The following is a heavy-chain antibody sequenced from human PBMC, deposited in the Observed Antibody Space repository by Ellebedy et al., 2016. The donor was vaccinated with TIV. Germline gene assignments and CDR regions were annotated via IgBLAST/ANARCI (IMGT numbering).Heavy chain of an antibody. Sequence: ASVKVSCKASGGSLSNFDISWVRQAPGQGLEWMGGIMPVFGVATYAKKFQGRVTITADTSTSTVYMELRSLRFDDSAVYYCARNIEGTLADWFDPWGPGTPVTVSS. CDR2: IMPVFGVA. CDR1: GGSLSNFD. V-gene: IGHV1-69*10. J-gene: IGHJ5*02. CDR3: ARNIEGTLADWFDP. D-gene: IGHD5-12*01.